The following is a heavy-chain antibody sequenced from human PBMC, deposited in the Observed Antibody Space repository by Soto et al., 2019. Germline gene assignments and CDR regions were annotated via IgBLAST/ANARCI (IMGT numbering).Heavy chain of an antibody. CDR3: ALRRVAYADF. Sequence: GGSMRLSCAASEFTVNNNEMGWVRQAPGKGLEWVSILYSGGNTYYADSVEGRFTISRDGSQNTLYLHMNSLRAEDTAVYYCALRRVAYADFWGQGTRVTVSS. V-gene: IGHV3-53*01. D-gene: IGHD2-2*01. J-gene: IGHJ4*02. CDR2: LYSGGNT. CDR1: EFTVNNNE.